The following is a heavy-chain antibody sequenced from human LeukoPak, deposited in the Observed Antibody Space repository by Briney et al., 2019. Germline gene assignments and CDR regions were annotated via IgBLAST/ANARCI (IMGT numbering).Heavy chain of an antibody. CDR2: IWYDGSNK. Sequence: PGGSLRLSCAASGFTFSSYGMHWVRQAPGKGLEWVAVIWYDGSNKYYADSVKGRFTTSRDNSKNTLYLQMNSLRAEDTAVYYCARDLSGGVYHFYYYYGMDVWGKGTTVTVSS. V-gene: IGHV3-33*01. D-gene: IGHD5/OR15-5a*01. CDR3: ARDLSGGVYHFYYYYGMDV. J-gene: IGHJ6*04. CDR1: GFTFSSYG.